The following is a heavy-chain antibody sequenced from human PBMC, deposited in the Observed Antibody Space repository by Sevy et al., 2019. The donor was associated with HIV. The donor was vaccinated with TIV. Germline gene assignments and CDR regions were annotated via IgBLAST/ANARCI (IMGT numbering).Heavy chain of an antibody. J-gene: IGHJ3*02. CDR2: IWNDRSNK. CDR1: GFTFSSYG. Sequence: GGSLRLSCAASGFTFSSYGMHWVRQAPGKGLEWVAVIWNDRSNKHYADSVKGRFNISRDNSKNTLYLQMNSLRAEDTAEYYWASLPNNYYDSSGSSGDDAFDIWGQGTMVTVSS. D-gene: IGHD3-22*01. CDR3: ASLPNNYYDSSGSSGDDAFDI. V-gene: IGHV3-33*01.